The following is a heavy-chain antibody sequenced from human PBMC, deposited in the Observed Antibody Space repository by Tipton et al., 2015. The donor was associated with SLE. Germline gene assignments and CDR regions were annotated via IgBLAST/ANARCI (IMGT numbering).Heavy chain of an antibody. J-gene: IGHJ4*02. Sequence: LRLSCTVSGYSISSGYYWGWIRQPPGKGLEWIGSIYHSGSTYYNPSLKSRVTISVDTSKNQFSLKLSSVTAADTAVYYCAGGTGTTSGDWFDYWGQGTLVTVSS. CDR2: IYHSGST. CDR3: AGGTGTTSGDWFDY. D-gene: IGHD1-1*01. V-gene: IGHV4-38-2*02. CDR1: GYSISSGYY.